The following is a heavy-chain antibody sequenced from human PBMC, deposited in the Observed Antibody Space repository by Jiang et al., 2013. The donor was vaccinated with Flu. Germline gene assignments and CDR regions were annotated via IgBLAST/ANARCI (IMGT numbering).Heavy chain of an antibody. V-gene: IGHV3-7*01. CDR3: AKDNWAQADIDAFDI. J-gene: IGHJ3*02. CDR1: GFTFSNYW. D-gene: IGHD1-1*01. Sequence: RLSCAASGFTFSNYWMSWVRQAPGKGLEWVANINQDGSEKKYLDSVKGRFTISRDNAKNSVHLQMNSLRAEDTALYYCAKDNWAQADIDAFDIWGRGTMITVSS. CDR2: INQDGSEK.